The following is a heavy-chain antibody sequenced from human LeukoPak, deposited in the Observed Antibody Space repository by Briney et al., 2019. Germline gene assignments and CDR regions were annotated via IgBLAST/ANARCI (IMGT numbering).Heavy chain of an antibody. CDR1: GYTLTELS. CDR2: FDPEDGET. Sequence: ASVKVSCKVSGYTLTELSMHWVRQAPGKGLEWMGGFDPEDGETIYAQKFQGRVTMTEDISTDTAYMELSSLRSEDTAVYYCATDLPHQIRHIDGWLRPPNYYYGMDVWGQGTTVTVSS. J-gene: IGHJ6*02. D-gene: IGHD5-12*01. CDR3: ATDLPHQIRHIDGWLRPPNYYYGMDV. V-gene: IGHV1-24*01.